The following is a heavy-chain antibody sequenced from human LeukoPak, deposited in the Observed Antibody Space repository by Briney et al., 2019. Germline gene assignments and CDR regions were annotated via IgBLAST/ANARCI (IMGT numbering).Heavy chain of an antibody. CDR2: ISANGGGT. CDR1: GFTFSNYA. CDR3: AREITIFGVVIQRHDAFDI. J-gene: IGHJ3*02. V-gene: IGHV3-23*01. D-gene: IGHD3-3*01. Sequence: GGSLRLSCAASGFTFSNYAMSWVRQAPGKGLEWVSAISANGGGTYYADSVKGRFTISRDNSKNTLFLQMNSLRPEDTALYYCAREITIFGVVIQRHDAFDIWGQGTMVTVSS.